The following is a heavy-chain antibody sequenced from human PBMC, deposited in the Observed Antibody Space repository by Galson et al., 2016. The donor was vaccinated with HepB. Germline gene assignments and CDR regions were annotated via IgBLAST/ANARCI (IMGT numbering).Heavy chain of an antibody. CDR3: AKRHEYCPPVGCSVDY. CDR2: DSMDGRRK. J-gene: IGHJ4*02. CDR1: GFNFSNYG. V-gene: IGHV3-30*19. D-gene: IGHD2/OR15-2a*01. Sequence: SLRLSCAASGFNFSNYGMHWVRQAPGKGLEWVAADSMDGRRKWYAESVEGRFTISRDNFNNMLYLQMSSLIPDDTAVYFCAKRHEYCPPVGCSVDYWGQGTLVSVSS.